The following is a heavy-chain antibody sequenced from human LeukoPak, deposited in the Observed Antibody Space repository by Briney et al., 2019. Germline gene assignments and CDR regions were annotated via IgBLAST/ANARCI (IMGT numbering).Heavy chain of an antibody. J-gene: IGHJ4*02. CDR1: GFTFSSYA. CDR2: ISGSGGST. Sequence: GGSLRLSCAASGFTFSSYAMSWVRQAPGKGLEWVSAISGSGGSTYYADSVKGRFTISRDNSKNTLYLQMNSLRAEDTAVYYCATVPGGSSGYYYGGYYFDYWGQGTLVTVSS. CDR3: ATVPGGSSGYYYGGYYFDY. V-gene: IGHV3-23*01. D-gene: IGHD3-22*01.